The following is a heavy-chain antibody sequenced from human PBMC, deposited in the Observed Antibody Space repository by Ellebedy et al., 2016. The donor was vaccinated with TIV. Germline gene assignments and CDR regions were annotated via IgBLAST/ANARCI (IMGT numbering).Heavy chain of an antibody. J-gene: IGHJ6*02. CDR1: GFTFRSYG. D-gene: IGHD6-6*01. CDR3: ARRIAARPDYYYAMDV. CDR2: IWYDGSNK. V-gene: IGHV3-33*01. Sequence: GESLKISCAASGFTFRSYGMHWVRQAPGKGLEGVAVIWYDGSNKYYGDSVKGRFTISRGNSKNTLSLQMNSLRAEDTAVYYCARRIAARPDYYYAMDVWGQGTTVTVAS.